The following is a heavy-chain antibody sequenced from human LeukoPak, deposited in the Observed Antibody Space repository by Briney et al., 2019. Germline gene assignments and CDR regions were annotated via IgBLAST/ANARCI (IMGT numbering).Heavy chain of an antibody. Sequence: PSETLSLTCTVSGGSISSSSYYWGWIRQPPGKGLEWIGSIYYSGSTYYNPSLKSRVTISVDTSKNQFSLKLSSVTAADTAVYYCARRTGFWFDPWGQGTLVTVSS. CDR1: GGSISSSSYY. J-gene: IGHJ5*02. V-gene: IGHV4-39*07. CDR2: IYYSGST. D-gene: IGHD2-15*01. CDR3: ARRTGFWFDP.